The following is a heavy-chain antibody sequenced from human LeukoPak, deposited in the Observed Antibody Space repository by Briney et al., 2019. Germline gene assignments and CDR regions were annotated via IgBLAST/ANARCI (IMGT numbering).Heavy chain of an antibody. J-gene: IGHJ4*02. V-gene: IGHV1-18*01. CDR2: ISAYNGNT. Sequence: SVKVPCKASGYTFTSYGISWVRQAPGQGLEWMGWISAYNGNTNYAQKLQGRVTMTTDTSTSTAYMELRSLRSDDTAVYYCARDLPRRMAPTPPSGYWGQGTLVTVSS. CDR3: ARDLPRRMAPTPPSGY. D-gene: IGHD5-24*01. CDR1: GYTFTSYG.